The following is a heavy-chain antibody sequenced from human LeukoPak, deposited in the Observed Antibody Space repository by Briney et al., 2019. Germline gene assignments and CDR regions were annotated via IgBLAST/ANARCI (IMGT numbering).Heavy chain of an antibody. CDR3: ARPSRPYRSSEYFQH. CDR2: ISSSGSTI. D-gene: IGHD6-13*01. Sequence: GGSLRLSCAASGFTFSSYEMNWVRQVPGKGLEWISYISSSGSTIYFADSVKGRFTISRDNAKNSLYLQTNSLRAEDTAVYYCARPSRPYRSSEYFQHWGQGTLVIVSS. CDR1: GFTFSSYE. J-gene: IGHJ1*01. V-gene: IGHV3-48*03.